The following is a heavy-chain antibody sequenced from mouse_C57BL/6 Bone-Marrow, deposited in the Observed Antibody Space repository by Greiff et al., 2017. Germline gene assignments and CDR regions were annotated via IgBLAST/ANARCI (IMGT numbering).Heavy chain of an antibody. CDR1: GFTFSDYY. CDR2: INYDGSST. J-gene: IGHJ4*01. D-gene: IGHD4-1*01. CDR3: ARDGTGRGVDY. Sequence: DVKLVESEGGLVQPGSSMKLSCTASGFTFSDYYMAWVRQVPEKGLEWVANINYDGSSTYYLDSLKSRFIISRDNAKHILYLQMSSLKSEDTATYYCARDGTGRGVDYWGQGTSVTVSA. V-gene: IGHV5-16*01.